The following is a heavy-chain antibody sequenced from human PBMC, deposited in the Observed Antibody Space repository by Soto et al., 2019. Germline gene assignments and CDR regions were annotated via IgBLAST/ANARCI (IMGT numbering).Heavy chain of an antibody. Sequence: PSETLSLTCTVSGGSISSYYWSWIRQPPGKGLEWIGYIYYSGSTNYNPSLKSRVTISVDTSKNQFSLKLSSVTAADTAVYYCARGLVHPGVDYWGQGTLVTVSS. CDR1: GGSISSYY. CDR2: IYYSGST. CDR3: ARGLVHPGVDY. V-gene: IGHV4-59*01. J-gene: IGHJ4*02. D-gene: IGHD2-8*01.